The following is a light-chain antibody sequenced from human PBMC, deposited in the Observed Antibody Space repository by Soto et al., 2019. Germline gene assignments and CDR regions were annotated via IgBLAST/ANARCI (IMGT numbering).Light chain of an antibody. Sequence: AIQLTQSPSSLSASVGDRVTITCRASQGISSALAWYQQKPGKAPKLLIYAASSLASGVPTRFSGSGSGTDFTLTISSQQPEYFATYYCQQFNSYPLTFGGGTKVEIK. CDR2: AAS. V-gene: IGKV1-13*02. CDR3: QQFNSYPLT. CDR1: QGISSA. J-gene: IGKJ4*01.